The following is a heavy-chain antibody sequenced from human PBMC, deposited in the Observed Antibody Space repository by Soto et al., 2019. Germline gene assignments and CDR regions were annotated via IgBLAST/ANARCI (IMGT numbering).Heavy chain of an antibody. J-gene: IGHJ6*02. V-gene: IGHV3-23*01. CDR2: ISWSGLST. Sequence: GGSLRLSCVASGFTFENYAMRRVRQGPGKGLEWVSLISWSGLSTYYTDSVKGRFTISRDNYKNSLYLQMNSLRAEDTAVYYCAKITLDVWGQGTTVTVSS. CDR1: GFTFENYA. CDR3: AKITLDV.